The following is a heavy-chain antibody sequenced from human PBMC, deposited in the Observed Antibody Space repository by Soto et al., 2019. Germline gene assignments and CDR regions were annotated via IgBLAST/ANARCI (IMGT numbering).Heavy chain of an antibody. D-gene: IGHD3-3*01. CDR3: ARHNYDFWSGYDLGGAFDY. J-gene: IGHJ4*02. CDR1: GDSMTSSSYY. CDR2: IYYSGST. Sequence: SETLSLTCTVSGDSMTSSSYYWGWIRQPPGKGLEWIGSIYYSGSTYYNPSLKSRVTISVDTSKNQFSLKLSSVTAADTAVYYCARHNYDFWSGYDLGGAFDYWGQGTLVTVSS. V-gene: IGHV4-39*01.